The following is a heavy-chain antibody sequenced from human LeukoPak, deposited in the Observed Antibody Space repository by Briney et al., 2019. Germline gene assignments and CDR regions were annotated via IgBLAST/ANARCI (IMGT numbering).Heavy chain of an antibody. D-gene: IGHD3-22*01. J-gene: IGHJ5*02. CDR2: ISAYNGNT. Sequence: ASVKVSCKASGYTFTSYGITWVRLAPGQGLEWMGWISAYNGNTNYAQMFQGRAIMTTDTSTNTAYMELRSLRADDTAMYYCARDPSYDGSGYPNWFDPWGQGTLVTVSS. V-gene: IGHV1-18*01. CDR3: ARDPSYDGSGYPNWFDP. CDR1: GYTFTSYG.